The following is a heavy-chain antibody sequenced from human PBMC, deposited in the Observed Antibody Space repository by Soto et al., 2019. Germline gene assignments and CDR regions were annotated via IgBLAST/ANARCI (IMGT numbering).Heavy chain of an antibody. D-gene: IGHD6-19*01. V-gene: IGHV3-15*01. CDR3: TTRSRAAGWV. Sequence: GGSLRLSCAASGFTFSNAWMSWVRQAPGKGLEWVGRIKSKTDGGTHDYAAPVKGKLTISRDDSKNTLYLQMNSLKTEDTAVYYCTTRSRAAGWVWGQGTLVTVSS. CDR2: IKSKTDGGTH. J-gene: IGHJ4*02. CDR1: GFTFSNAW.